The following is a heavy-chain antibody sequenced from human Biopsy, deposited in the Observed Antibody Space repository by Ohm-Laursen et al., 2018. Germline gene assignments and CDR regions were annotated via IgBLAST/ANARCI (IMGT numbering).Heavy chain of an antibody. J-gene: IGHJ3*01. Sequence: GSSVKVSCKASGATVTSYAISWVRQAPGQGLEWMGRIDPFTGVTNYAHNFQGRVTITADRSTPTAYVEVSSLRSDDPAVFYCATDARWDLSLDAFHVWGQGTKVTVSS. CDR1: GATVTSYA. CDR2: IDPFTGVT. D-gene: IGHD1-26*01. V-gene: IGHV1-69*04. CDR3: ATDARWDLSLDAFHV.